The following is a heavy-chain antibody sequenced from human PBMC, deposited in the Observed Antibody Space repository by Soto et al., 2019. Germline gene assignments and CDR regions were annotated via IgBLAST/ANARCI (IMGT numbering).Heavy chain of an antibody. CDR1: GDSIKSGHNY. J-gene: IGHJ5*01. V-gene: IGHV4-30-4*08. Sequence: PSETLSLTCTVSGDSIKSGHNYWSWIRQPPGKGLEWIGNIYYVGSTSYNPSLKSRVTISVDTSRNQFSLKLSSVTAADTAIYYCARNTTRLGWFDSWGQGTPVTVSS. CDR3: ARNTTRLGWFDS. CDR2: IYYVGST. D-gene: IGHD7-27*01.